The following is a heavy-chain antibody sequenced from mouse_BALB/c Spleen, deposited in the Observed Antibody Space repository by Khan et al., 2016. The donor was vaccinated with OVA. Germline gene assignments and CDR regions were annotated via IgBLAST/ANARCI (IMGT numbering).Heavy chain of an antibody. CDR3: ARREKYGYDPSWFAY. D-gene: IGHD2-2*01. CDR1: GYTFTSYW. V-gene: IGHV1-61*01. CDR2: IDPSDSET. J-gene: IGHJ3*01. Sequence: QVQLQQPGAELVRPGASVKLSCKASGYTFTSYWMNWVKQRPGQGLEWIGMIDPSDSETHYNQMFKDKATLTVDKSSRTAYMQLSSLTSEDSAVYCWARREKYGYDPSWFAYWGQGTLVTVSA.